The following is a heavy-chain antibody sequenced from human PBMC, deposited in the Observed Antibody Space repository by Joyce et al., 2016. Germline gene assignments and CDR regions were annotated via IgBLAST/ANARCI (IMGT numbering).Heavy chain of an antibody. CDR3: VRGISARPGGPNWFDP. V-gene: IGHV3-74*01. D-gene: IGHD6-6*01. CDR2: INTEGSST. CDR1: GFSFSGYW. Sequence: EVQLVESGGGLVQPGGSLRLSCAASGFSFSGYWIHWVRQAPGKGLVWVSRINTEGSSTRLADSVKGRFTISRDNAKNTLYLQMNSLRAEDTAVYYCVRGISARPGGPNWFDPWGQGTLVTVSS. J-gene: IGHJ5*02.